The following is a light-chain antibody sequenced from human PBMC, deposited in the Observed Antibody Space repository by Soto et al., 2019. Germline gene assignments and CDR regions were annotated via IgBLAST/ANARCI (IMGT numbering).Light chain of an antibody. Sequence: DIQMTQSPSSVSASVGDRVTITCRASQGISNWLAWYQQKPGQAPQLLIYAASNLQPGVPSRFSGSGSGTDFTLTISSLQPEDFATYYCQQANSFPITFGQGTRLEIK. V-gene: IGKV1-12*01. CDR2: AAS. CDR1: QGISNW. J-gene: IGKJ5*01. CDR3: QQANSFPIT.